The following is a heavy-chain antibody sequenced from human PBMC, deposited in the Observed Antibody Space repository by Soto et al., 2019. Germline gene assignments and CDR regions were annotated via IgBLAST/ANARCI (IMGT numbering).Heavy chain of an antibody. CDR3: ARKTYYYAFDI. J-gene: IGHJ3*02. CDR2: IYSGGST. CDR1: GFTVSSYY. V-gene: IGHV3-66*01. Sequence: GGSLRLSCAASGFTVSSYYISWVRQTPGKGLEWVSVIYSGGSTYYADSVKGRFTISRDNAKNSLYLQMNSLRAEDTAVYYCARKTYYYAFDIWGQGTMVTVSS. D-gene: IGHD3-10*01.